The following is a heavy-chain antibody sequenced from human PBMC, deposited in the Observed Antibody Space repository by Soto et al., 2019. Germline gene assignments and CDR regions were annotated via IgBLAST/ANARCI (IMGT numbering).Heavy chain of an antibody. V-gene: IGHV3-30*18. J-gene: IGHJ6*02. CDR2: ISYDGNNK. D-gene: IGHD3-3*01. CDR3: AKDFAIFGVAADNYGMDV. Sequence: GGSLRLSCAASGFTFSSYVMHWVRQAPGKGLEWVAVISYDGNNKDHADSVKGRFTISRDNSKSTLYLQMNSLRAEDTAVYHCAKDFAIFGVAADNYGMDVWGQGTTVTVSS. CDR1: GFTFSSYV.